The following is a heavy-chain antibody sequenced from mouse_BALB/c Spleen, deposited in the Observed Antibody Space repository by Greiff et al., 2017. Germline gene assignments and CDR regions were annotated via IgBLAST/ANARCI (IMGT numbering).Heavy chain of an antibody. CDR3: ARHHDGYDY. V-gene: IGHV5-6*01. Sequence: EVMLVESGGDLVKPGGSLKLSCAASGFTFSSYGMSWVRQTPDKRLEWVATISSGGSYTYYPDSVKGRFTISRDNAKNTLYLQMSSLKSEDTAMYYCARHHDGYDYWGQGTTLTVAS. CDR2: ISSGGSYT. D-gene: IGHD2-3*01. J-gene: IGHJ2*01. CDR1: GFTFSSYG.